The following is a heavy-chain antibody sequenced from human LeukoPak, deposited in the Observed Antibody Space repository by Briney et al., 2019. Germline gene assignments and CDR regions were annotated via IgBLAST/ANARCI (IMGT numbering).Heavy chain of an antibody. V-gene: IGHV4-38-2*01. CDR2: IYHSGST. CDR1: GYSISSGYY. Sequence: SETLSLTCAVSGYSISSGYYWGWIRPPPGKGLEWIGSIYHSGSTYYNPSLKSRVTMSVDTSKNQFSLKLSSVTAADTAVYYCARTAGSSGYYYDKVDYWGQGTLVTVSS. J-gene: IGHJ4*02. CDR3: ARTAGSSGYYYDKVDY. D-gene: IGHD3-22*01.